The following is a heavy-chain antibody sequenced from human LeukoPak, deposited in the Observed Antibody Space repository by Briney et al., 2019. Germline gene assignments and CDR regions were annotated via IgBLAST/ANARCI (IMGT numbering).Heavy chain of an antibody. CDR3: ARDAWYAIDLTLQDYYGMDV. CDR2: INQDGSQK. D-gene: IGHD2-8*01. CDR1: GFTFGSCW. Sequence: GGPLSLSCAALGFTFGSCWWNWVGKPPGRGLRWVAKINQDGSQKFYVDSVKGRFTISRDNANNSLYLQMNSLRAEDTAVYYCARDAWYAIDLTLQDYYGMDVWGQGTTVTVSS. J-gene: IGHJ6*02. V-gene: IGHV3-7*01.